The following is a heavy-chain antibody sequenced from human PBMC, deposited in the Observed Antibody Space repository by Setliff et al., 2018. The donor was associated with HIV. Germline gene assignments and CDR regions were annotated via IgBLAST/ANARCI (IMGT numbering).Heavy chain of an antibody. D-gene: IGHD3-10*01. CDR1: GAPVSSGRYY. V-gene: IGHV4-39*01. CDR2: IHYTGST. J-gene: IGHJ4*02. CDR3: VRQGLTMNRGVPAPILYYFDY. Sequence: ASETLSLTCSVSGAPVSSGRYYWGWIRQPPGKGLEWIATIHYTGSTYYNPSLKNRVTISADTSKNQFSLNLNSVTATDTAVYYCVRQGLTMNRGVPAPILYYFDYWGQGILVTVSS.